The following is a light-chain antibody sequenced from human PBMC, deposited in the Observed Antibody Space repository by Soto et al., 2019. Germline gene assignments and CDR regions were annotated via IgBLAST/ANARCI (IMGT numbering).Light chain of an antibody. Sequence: DIQMTQSPSTLSASVGDRVTITCRVSETINNWLAWYQQKPGKAPKLLIYKASTLEGGVPSRFSGSGSGTEFTLTISSLQPDDFATYYCQQYDKFSHTFGQGTKVEIK. CDR1: ETINNW. J-gene: IGKJ1*01. CDR2: KAS. V-gene: IGKV1-5*03. CDR3: QQYDKFSHT.